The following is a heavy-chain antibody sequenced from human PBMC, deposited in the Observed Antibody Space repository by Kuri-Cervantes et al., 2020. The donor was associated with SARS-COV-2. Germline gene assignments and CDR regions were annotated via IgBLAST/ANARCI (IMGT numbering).Heavy chain of an antibody. V-gene: IGHV3-11*04. D-gene: IGHD1-26*01. CDR3: ARYYSGSYYYYYYMDV. CDR2: ISSSGGSI. J-gene: IGHJ6*03. Sequence: LSLTCVASGFTFSDYYLTWIRQAPGKGLEWVSYISSSGGSIFYADSVKGRFTIPRDNAKNSLYLQMNSLRAEDTAVYYCARYYSGSYYYYYYMDVWGKGTTVTVSS. CDR1: GFTFSDYY.